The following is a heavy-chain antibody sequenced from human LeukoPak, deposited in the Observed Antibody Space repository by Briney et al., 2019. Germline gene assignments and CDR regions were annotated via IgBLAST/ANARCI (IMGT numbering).Heavy chain of an antibody. CDR1: GHTFNDYG. CDR3: ARGRYCSGGNCWAIYYYYMDV. D-gene: IGHD2-15*01. V-gene: IGHV1-18*01. Sequence: ASVKVSCKASGHTFNDYGISWVRQAPGQGLEWMGWISTFNGNAKYAQNFQGRVTMTTDTSTSTAHMELKSLRSDDTAVYYCARGRYCSGGNCWAIYYYYMDVWGKGTTVTVSS. J-gene: IGHJ6*03. CDR2: ISTFNGNA.